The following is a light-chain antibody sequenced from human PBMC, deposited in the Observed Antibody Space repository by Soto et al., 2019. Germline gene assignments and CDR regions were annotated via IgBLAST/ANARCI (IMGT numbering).Light chain of an antibody. CDR3: ATWDDSLGGPV. V-gene: IGLV1-47*01. Sequence: QSVLTQTTSVSGTPGQRGNISCSGSSTNIGRNYVYWYHQFPGTHPKLLIYRDNERPSGVPDRFSGSKFGTSASLAISGLRSGDEADYHCATWDDSLGGPVFGGGTKVTVL. CDR1: STNIGRNY. J-gene: IGLJ2*01. CDR2: RDN.